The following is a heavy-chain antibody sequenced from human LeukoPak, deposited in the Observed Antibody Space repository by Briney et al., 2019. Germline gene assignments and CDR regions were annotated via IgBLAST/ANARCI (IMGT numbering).Heavy chain of an antibody. Sequence: PGGSLRLSCAASGFTFSSYGMHWVRQAPGKGLEWVAVISYDGSNKYYADSVKGRFTISRDNSKNTLYLQMNSLRAEDTAVYYCAKDLQSYYYDSSGYYPYLQHWGQGTLVTVSS. V-gene: IGHV3-30*18. CDR2: ISYDGSNK. D-gene: IGHD3-22*01. J-gene: IGHJ1*01. CDR3: AKDLQSYYYDSSGYYPYLQH. CDR1: GFTFSSYG.